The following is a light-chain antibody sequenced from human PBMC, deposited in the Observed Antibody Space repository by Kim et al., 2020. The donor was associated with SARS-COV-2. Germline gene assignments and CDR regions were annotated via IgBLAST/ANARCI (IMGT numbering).Light chain of an antibody. CDR2: DAA. J-gene: IGKJ4*01. CDR1: HNVGIN. V-gene: IGKV3-11*01. Sequence: PGEVPTPSGRASHNVGINLAWYQQTPGQAPRLLIYDAAIRAAGIPGRFSGSGAGTDFTLTIGGLAPEDFAIYYCQQRGSWPPALTFGGGTKVDIK. CDR3: QQRGSWPPALT.